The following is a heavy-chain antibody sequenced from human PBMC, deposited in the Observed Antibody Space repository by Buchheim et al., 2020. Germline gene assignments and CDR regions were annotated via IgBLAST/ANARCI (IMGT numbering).Heavy chain of an antibody. D-gene: IGHD2-2*01. Sequence: EVQLLESGGGLVQPGGSLRLSCAASGFTFSSYAMSWVRQAPGKGLEWVSAISGGGGSTYYTDSVKGRFTISRDNSKNTLYLQMNSLRAEDTAVYYCANATDYCSSSISCPGDYWGQGT. V-gene: IGHV3-23*01. J-gene: IGHJ4*02. CDR2: ISGGGGST. CDR1: GFTFSSYA. CDR3: ANATDYCSSSISCPGDY.